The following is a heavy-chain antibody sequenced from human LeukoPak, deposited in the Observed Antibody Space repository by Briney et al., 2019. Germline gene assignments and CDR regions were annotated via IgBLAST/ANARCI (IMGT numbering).Heavy chain of an antibody. V-gene: IGHV3-30*18. Sequence: GGSLRLSCAASGFTFSSYGMHWVRQAPGKGLGWGAVISYVGSNKYYADSVKGRFTISRDNSKNTLYLQMNSLRAEDTAVYYCAKDFWGGPRIRIAAAGTVDYWGQGTLVTVSS. CDR3: AKDFWGGPRIRIAAAGTVDY. CDR2: ISYVGSNK. CDR1: GFTFSSYG. D-gene: IGHD6-13*01. J-gene: IGHJ4*02.